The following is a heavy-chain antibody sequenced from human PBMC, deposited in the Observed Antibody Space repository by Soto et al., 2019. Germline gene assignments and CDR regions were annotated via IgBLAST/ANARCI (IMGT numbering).Heavy chain of an antibody. V-gene: IGHV3-30*18. CDR1: GFSFRNYG. CDR3: AQDRLRGGFLTTATSNGMDV. J-gene: IGHJ6*02. Sequence: GSLRLSCAASGFSFRNYGMHWVRQAPGKGLEWVAVISYDGSNKYYADSVKGRFTISRDNSKNTLYLLMNSLRPGDTAVYYCAQDRLRGGFLTTATSNGMDVWGQGTTVTV. CDR2: ISYDGSNK. D-gene: IGHD2-15*01.